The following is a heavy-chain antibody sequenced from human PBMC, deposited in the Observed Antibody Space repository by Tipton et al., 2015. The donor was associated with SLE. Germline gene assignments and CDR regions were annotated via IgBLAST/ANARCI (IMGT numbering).Heavy chain of an antibody. CDR3: ARGPYGES. J-gene: IGHJ5*02. D-gene: IGHD4-17*01. CDR1: GFSFTTAYY. CDR2: VHSSGRT. V-gene: IGHV4-4*07. Sequence: TLSLTCAVSGFSFTTAYYWSWIRQPAGKGLEWIGRVHSSGRTHYSPSLSSRVTVSVDTSKNQFSLTLTSVTAADTAVYYCARGPYGESWGQGTLVTVSS.